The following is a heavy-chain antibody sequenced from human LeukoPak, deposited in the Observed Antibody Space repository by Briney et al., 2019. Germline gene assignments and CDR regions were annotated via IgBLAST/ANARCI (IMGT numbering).Heavy chain of an antibody. V-gene: IGHV3-30*18. J-gene: IGHJ4*02. Sequence: GRSLRLSCAPSGFTFSNYGMHWVRQAPGKGLEWVAVISYDESDKYYADSVKGRFTISRDNAKNSLYLQMNSLRAEDTALYYCAKDIQHGDSSGYDYWGQGTLVTVSS. CDR3: AKDIQHGDSSGYDY. CDR2: ISYDESDK. CDR1: GFTFSNYG. D-gene: IGHD3-22*01.